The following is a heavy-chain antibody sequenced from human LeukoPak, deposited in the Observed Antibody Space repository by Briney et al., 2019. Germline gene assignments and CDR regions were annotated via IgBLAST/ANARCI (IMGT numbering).Heavy chain of an antibody. Sequence: GASVKVSCKASGYTFTSYDINWVRQATGQGLEWMGWMNPNSGNTGYAQKFQGRVTMTTDTSTSTAYMELRSLRSDDTAVYYCARYYYDSSGLVPWGQGTLVTVSS. D-gene: IGHD3-22*01. CDR1: GYTFTSYD. J-gene: IGHJ5*02. V-gene: IGHV1-8*01. CDR2: MNPNSGNT. CDR3: ARYYYDSSGLVP.